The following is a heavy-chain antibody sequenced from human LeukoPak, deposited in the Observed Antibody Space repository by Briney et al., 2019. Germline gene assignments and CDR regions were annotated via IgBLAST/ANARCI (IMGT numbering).Heavy chain of an antibody. Sequence: SETLSLTCTVSGDSISHYYWSWIRQPPGKGLEWIGYVYYSGSTDYNPSLKSRVTISVDKSKNQFSLKLSSVTAADTAVYYCATLIRGSTSNDYWGQGTLVTVSS. J-gene: IGHJ4*02. V-gene: IGHV4-59*12. CDR1: GDSISHYY. D-gene: IGHD2-2*01. CDR2: VYYSGST. CDR3: ATLIRGSTSNDY.